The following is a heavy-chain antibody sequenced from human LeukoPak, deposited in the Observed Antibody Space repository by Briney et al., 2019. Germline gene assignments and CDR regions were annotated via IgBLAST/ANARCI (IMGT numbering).Heavy chain of an antibody. CDR3: AKDGVLNGGPTLYYFDY. J-gene: IGHJ4*02. D-gene: IGHD2-8*01. CDR1: GFTFDDYA. CDR2: ISWNSGSI. Sequence: QPGGSLRLSCAASGFTFDDYAMHWVRQAPGKGLEWVSGISWNSGSIGYADSVKGRFTISRDNAKNSLYLQMNSLRAEDTALYYCAKDGVLNGGPTLYYFDYWGQGTLVTVSS. V-gene: IGHV3-9*01.